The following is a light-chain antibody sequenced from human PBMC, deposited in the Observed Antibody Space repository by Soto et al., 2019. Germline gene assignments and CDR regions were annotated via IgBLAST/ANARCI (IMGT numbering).Light chain of an antibody. CDR1: QSVSSN. CDR2: GAS. V-gene: IGKV3-15*01. CDR3: HQHETSPPT. J-gene: IGKJ3*01. Sequence: EIVMTQSPATLSVSPGERVTLSCRASQSVSSNLAWYQQKVGQAPRLLIYGASTRATGIPDRFSGSGSGTEFTLTISRVESEDFAVYYCHQHETSPPTFGPGTKVDIK.